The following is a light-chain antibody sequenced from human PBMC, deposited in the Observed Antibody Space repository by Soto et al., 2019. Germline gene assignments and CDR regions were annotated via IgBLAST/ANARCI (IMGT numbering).Light chain of an antibody. V-gene: IGKV3D-20*02. CDR3: QQRSNWPLT. CDR1: QSVSSSS. CDR2: GAS. Sequence: EIVLTQFPDTLSLSPGERATLSCRASQSVSSSSLAWYQHKRGQAPRLLIHGASSRATGIPDRFSGSGSGTDFTLTISRLEPEDFAVYYCQQRSNWPLTFGGGTKVEIK. J-gene: IGKJ4*01.